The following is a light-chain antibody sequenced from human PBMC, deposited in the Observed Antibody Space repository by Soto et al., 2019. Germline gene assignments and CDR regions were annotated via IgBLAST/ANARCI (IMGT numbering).Light chain of an antibody. J-gene: IGLJ2*01. CDR3: FSYTSSGPFL. Sequence: QSALTQPASVSGSPGQAITISCTGTSSDVGGYNYVSWYQQHPGKAPQLIIFDVNNRPSGISNRFSGSKSGNTASLTSSGLQAEDGADYYCFSYTSSGPFLFGGGTKLTVL. CDR2: DVN. CDR1: SSDVGGYNY. V-gene: IGLV2-14*03.